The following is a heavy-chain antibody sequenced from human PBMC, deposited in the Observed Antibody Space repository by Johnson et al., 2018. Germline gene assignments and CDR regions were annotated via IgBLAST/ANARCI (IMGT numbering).Heavy chain of an antibody. CDR2: IIPILGIA. J-gene: IGHJ6*02. Sequence: QVQLVQSGAEVTKPGSSVKVSCKASGGTFSSYTISWVRQAPGQGLEWMGRIIPILGIANYAQKFQGRVTITADESTSTAYMERSSLRSEDTAVYYCAGGYVDKGMVTEAPHCGMDVWGQGTTVTVCS. CDR3: AGGYVDKGMVTEAPHCGMDV. D-gene: IGHD5-18*01. V-gene: IGHV1-69*09. CDR1: GGTFSSYT.